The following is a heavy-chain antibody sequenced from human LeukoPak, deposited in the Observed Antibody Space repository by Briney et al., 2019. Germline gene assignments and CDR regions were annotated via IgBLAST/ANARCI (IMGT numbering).Heavy chain of an antibody. CDR3: ARDPDSSGWYLGYYFDY. CDR1: GYTFTSYY. CDR2: INPSGGST. Sequence: ASVKVSCKASGYTFTSYYMHWVRQAPGQGLEWMGIINPSGGSTSYAQKFQGRVTMTRDTSTSAVYMELSSLRSEDTAVYYCARDPDSSGWYLGYYFDYWGQGTLVTVSS. V-gene: IGHV1-46*01. J-gene: IGHJ4*02. D-gene: IGHD6-19*01.